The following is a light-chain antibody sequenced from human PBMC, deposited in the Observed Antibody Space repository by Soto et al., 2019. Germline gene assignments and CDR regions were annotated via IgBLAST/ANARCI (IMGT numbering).Light chain of an antibody. Sequence: DIQMTQSPSSLSASVGDRVTITCRASQSISSYLNWYQQTPGKAPKLLIYAASSLQSGVQSRFSGSRSGTDFTLTISSLKPEHFATYYCQQSYSTPPITFRQGTRLEIK. CDR2: AAS. J-gene: IGKJ5*01. CDR1: QSISSY. V-gene: IGKV1-39*01. CDR3: QQSYSTPPIT.